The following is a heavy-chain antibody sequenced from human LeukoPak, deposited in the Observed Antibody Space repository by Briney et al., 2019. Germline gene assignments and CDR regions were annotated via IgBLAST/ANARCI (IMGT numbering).Heavy chain of an antibody. CDR2: INSRNTM. CDR3: ARVPVEMDV. D-gene: IGHD5-24*01. V-gene: IGHV3-48*01. Sequence: PGGSLRLSCAAPGFTFSSYAMNWVRQAPGKGLEWLSYINSRNTMYYADSVKGRFTISRDNAESSLCLQMNSLRAEDTAVYYCARVPVEMDVWGKGTTVTVSS. J-gene: IGHJ6*04. CDR1: GFTFSSYA.